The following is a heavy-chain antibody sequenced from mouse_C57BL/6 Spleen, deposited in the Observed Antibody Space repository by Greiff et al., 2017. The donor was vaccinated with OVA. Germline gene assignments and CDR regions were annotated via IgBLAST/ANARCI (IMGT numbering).Heavy chain of an antibody. J-gene: IGHJ1*03. CDR2: INPSNGGT. D-gene: IGHD1-1*01. CDR3: ARGDYGSSYWYFDV. V-gene: IGHV1-53*01. CDR1: GYTFTSYW. Sequence: QVQLKQPGTELVKPGASVKLSCKASGYTFTSYWMHWVKQRPGQGLEWIGNINPSNGGTNYNEKFKSKATLTVDKSSSTAYMQLSSLTSEDSAVYYCARGDYGSSYWYFDVWGTGTTVTVSS.